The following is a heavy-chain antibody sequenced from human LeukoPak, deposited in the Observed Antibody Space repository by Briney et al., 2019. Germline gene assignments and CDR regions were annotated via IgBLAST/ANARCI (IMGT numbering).Heavy chain of an antibody. CDR1: GYTFTGYY. V-gene: IGHV1-2*06. J-gene: IGHJ4*02. Sequence: WASVKVSCKASGYTFTGYYMHWVRQAPGQGLEWMGRINPNSGGTNYAQKFQGRVTMTRDTSISTAYMEPSRLRSDDTAVYYCARAEDWNYAMYYFDYWGQGTLVTVSS. CDR3: ARAEDWNYAMYYFDY. CDR2: INPNSGGT. D-gene: IGHD1-7*01.